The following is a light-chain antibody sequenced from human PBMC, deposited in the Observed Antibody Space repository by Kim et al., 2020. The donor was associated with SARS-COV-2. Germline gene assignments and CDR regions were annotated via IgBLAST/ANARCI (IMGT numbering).Light chain of an antibody. J-gene: IGKJ1*01. Sequence: VSPGERATLSCRASQSVRNNCLAWYQQKPGQSPRLLIYAASTRATGIPDRFSGSGSGTDFTLTISRLEPEDFAVYFCQQCGTSRTFGRGTKVDIK. CDR3: QQCGTSRT. CDR2: AAS. V-gene: IGKV3-20*01. CDR1: QSVRNNC.